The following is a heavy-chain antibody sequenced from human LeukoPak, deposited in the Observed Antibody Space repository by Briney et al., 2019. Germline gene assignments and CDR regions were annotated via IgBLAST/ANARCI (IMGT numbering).Heavy chain of an antibody. CDR1: GFTFSSYG. D-gene: IGHD1-1*01. Sequence: GGSLRLSCAASGFTFSSYGMHWVRQAPEKGLEYISAINNNGDNTYYADSVKGRFTISRDNSKNTMYLQMGSLRAEDMGVYFCARRDWNDQSYFDYWGQGTLVTVSS. J-gene: IGHJ4*02. CDR2: INNNGDNT. V-gene: IGHV3-64*02. CDR3: ARRDWNDQSYFDY.